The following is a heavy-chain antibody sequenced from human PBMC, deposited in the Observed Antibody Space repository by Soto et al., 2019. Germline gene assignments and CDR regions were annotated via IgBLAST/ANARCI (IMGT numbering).Heavy chain of an antibody. D-gene: IGHD6-13*01. CDR2: ISYDGSNK. Sequence: PGGSLRLSCAASGFTFSSYAIHWVRQAPGKGLEWVAVISYDGSNKYYADSVKGRFTISRDNSKNTLYLQMNSLRAEDTAVYYCARATAGYNWFDPWGQGTLVTVSS. V-gene: IGHV3-30-3*01. CDR3: ARATAGYNWFDP. CDR1: GFTFSSYA. J-gene: IGHJ5*02.